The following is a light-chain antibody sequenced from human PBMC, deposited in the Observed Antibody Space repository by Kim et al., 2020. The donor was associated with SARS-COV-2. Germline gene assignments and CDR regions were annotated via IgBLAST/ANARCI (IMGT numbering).Light chain of an antibody. Sequence: DIQMTQSPSSLSASVGDRVTITCPASQDSTNYLNWYQHKPGKAPKLLIYDASNLETGVPSRFSGSGSGTYFTFTISSLQPEDFATYYSKQYDDLIFGGGTKVDIK. CDR3: KQYDDLI. J-gene: IGKJ4*01. V-gene: IGKV1-33*01. CDR2: DAS. CDR1: QDSTNY.